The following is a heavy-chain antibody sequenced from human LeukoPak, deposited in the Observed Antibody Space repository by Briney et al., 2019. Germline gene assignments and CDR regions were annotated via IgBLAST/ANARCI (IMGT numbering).Heavy chain of an antibody. CDR1: GYSFTSYW. CDR2: IQPGDSAT. CDR3: ARRTIFGGNWFDP. Sequence: GESLKISCKGSGYSFTSYWIAWVRKMPGKGLEWMGIIQPGDSATRYSPSFEGQVTISADKSISTAYLQWNNLKASDTAIYYCARRTIFGGNWFDPWGQGTLVTVSS. V-gene: IGHV5-51*01. D-gene: IGHD3-3*01. J-gene: IGHJ5*02.